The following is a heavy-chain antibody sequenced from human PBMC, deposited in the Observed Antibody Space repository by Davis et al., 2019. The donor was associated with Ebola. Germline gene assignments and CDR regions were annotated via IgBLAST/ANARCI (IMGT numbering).Heavy chain of an antibody. V-gene: IGHV3-21*01. CDR2: ISSSSSYI. D-gene: IGHD3-10*01. J-gene: IGHJ6*02. Sequence: PGGSLRLSCAASGFTFSSYSMNWVRQAPGKGLEWVSSISSSSSYIYYADSVKGRFTISRDNAKNSLYLQMNSLRAEDTAVYYCARHEVGSLWFGVLLFVPNGMDVWGQGTTVTVSS. CDR3: ARHEVGSLWFGVLLFVPNGMDV. CDR1: GFTFSSYS.